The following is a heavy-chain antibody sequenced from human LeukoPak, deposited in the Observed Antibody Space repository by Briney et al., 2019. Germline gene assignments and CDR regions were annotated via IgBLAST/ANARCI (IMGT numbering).Heavy chain of an antibody. CDR3: AAQKRGTSRPYYFDY. CDR2: ISYDGSNK. D-gene: IGHD3-16*02. Sequence: PGGSLRLSCAASGFTFSSYSMDWVRQAPGKGLEWVAVISYDGSNKYYADSVKGRFTISRDNSKTTLYLQMNSLRAEDTAVYYCAAQKRGTSRPYYFDYWGQGTLLTVSS. CDR1: GFTFSSYS. J-gene: IGHJ4*02. V-gene: IGHV3-30*03.